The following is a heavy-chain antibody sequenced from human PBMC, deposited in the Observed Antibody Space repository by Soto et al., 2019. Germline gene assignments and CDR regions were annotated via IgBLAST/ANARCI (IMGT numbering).Heavy chain of an antibody. CDR1: GYSFTSYW. CDR3: ARHGVLVCDAFDI. J-gene: IGHJ3*02. V-gene: IGHV5-51*01. CDR2: IYPGDSDT. D-gene: IGHD2-8*02. Sequence: PGESLKISCKGSGYSFTSYWIGWVRQMPGKGLEWMGIIYPGDSDTRYSPSFQGQVTISADKSISTAYLQWSSLKASDIAMYYCARHGVLVCDAFDIWGQGTMVTVSS.